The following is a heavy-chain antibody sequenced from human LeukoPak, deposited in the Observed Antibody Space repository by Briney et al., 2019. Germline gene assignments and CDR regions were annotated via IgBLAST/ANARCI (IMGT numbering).Heavy chain of an antibody. J-gene: IGHJ6*02. Sequence: ASVKVSCKASGYTFTGYYMHWLRQAPGQGLEWMGWINPNSGGTNYAQKFQGRVTMTRDTSISTAYMELSRLRSDDTAVYYCARALVLSSRGRPGYSPGAVWGQGTTVTVSS. CDR3: ARALVLSSRGRPGYSPGAV. V-gene: IGHV1-2*02. D-gene: IGHD5-18*01. CDR1: GYTFTGYY. CDR2: INPNSGGT.